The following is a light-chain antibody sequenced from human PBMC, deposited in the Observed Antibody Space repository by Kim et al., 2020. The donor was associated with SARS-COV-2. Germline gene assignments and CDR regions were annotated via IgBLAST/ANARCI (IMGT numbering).Light chain of an antibody. CDR1: SIGSKS. J-gene: IGLJ2*01. CDR3: QVWDSSSDHRVV. V-gene: IGLV3-21*04. Sequence: SYELTQPPSVSVAPGKTARITCGGNSIGSKSVHWYQQKPGQAPVMVISYDSDRPSGIPERFSGSNSGNTATLTINRVETEDEADNYCQVWDSSSDHRVVFGGGTQLTVL. CDR2: YDS.